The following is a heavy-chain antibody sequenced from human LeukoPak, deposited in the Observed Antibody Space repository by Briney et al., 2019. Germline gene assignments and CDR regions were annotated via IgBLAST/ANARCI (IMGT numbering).Heavy chain of an antibody. CDR3: AKDLRPFIVVVYNDAFDI. D-gene: IGHD3-22*01. V-gene: IGHV3-21*01. CDR1: GFTFSRYS. CDR2: ISSSSSYI. J-gene: IGHJ3*02. Sequence: GGSLRLPCAASGFTFSRYSMNWVRQAPGKGLEGVSSISSSSSYIYYADSVKGRYTISRDNAKNSLYLQMNSLRAEDTAVYYCAKDLRPFIVVVYNDAFDIWGQGTMVTVSS.